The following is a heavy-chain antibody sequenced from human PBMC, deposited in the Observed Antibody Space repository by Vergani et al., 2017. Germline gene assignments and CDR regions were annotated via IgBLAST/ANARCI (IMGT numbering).Heavy chain of an antibody. D-gene: IGHD2-2*02. J-gene: IGHJ4*02. CDR3: ATIGYRLCGYYFDY. CDR2: ICHTEDT. CDR1: GDSISSNNC. Sequence: QVQLQESGPGLVKPPETLSLTCAVSGDSISSNNCWTWVRQPPVKGLEWIGHICHTEDTKYSPSLKSRVTVSVDESRNLFSLRLNSVTAADTAVYYFATIGYRLCGYYFDYWGQGILVTVSS. V-gene: IGHV4-4*03.